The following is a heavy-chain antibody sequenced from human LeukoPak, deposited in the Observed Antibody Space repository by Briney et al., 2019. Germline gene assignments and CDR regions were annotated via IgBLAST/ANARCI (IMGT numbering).Heavy chain of an antibody. Sequence: SVKVSCKASGGTFSSYAISWVRQAPGQGLEWMGRIIPIFGTANYAQKFQGRVTITTDESTSTAYMELSSLRSEDTAVYYCARALGILEPFGYWGQGTLVTVSS. CDR1: GGTFSSYA. D-gene: IGHD3-3*01. CDR3: ARALGILEPFGY. V-gene: IGHV1-69*05. CDR2: IIPIFGTA. J-gene: IGHJ4*02.